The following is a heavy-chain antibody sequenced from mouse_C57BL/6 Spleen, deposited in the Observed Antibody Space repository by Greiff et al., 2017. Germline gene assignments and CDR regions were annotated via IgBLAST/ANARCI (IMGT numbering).Heavy chain of an antibody. CDR2: INPNNGGT. J-gene: IGHJ2*01. Sequence: VQLQQSGPELVKPGASVKISCKASGYTFTDYYMNWVKQSHGKSLEWIGDINPNNGGTSYNQKFKGKATLTVDKSSSTAYMELGSLTSEDSAVYDCARWGYYGSSPFDYWGQGTTLTVSS. CDR3: ARWGYYGSSPFDY. D-gene: IGHD1-1*01. CDR1: GYTFTDYY. V-gene: IGHV1-26*01.